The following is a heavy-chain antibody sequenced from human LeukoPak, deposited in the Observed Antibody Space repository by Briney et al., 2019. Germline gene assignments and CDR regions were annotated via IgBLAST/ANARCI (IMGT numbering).Heavy chain of an antibody. CDR3: AKGGGYLYYFDY. Sequence: GGSLRLSCEASGFTVSSNYMSWVRQAPGKGLEWVSVIYGGGSTYYADSAKGRFTISRDTSKNTLYLQMNSLRAEDTAVYYCAKGGGYLYYFDYWGQGTLVTVSS. D-gene: IGHD2-15*01. CDR2: IYGGGST. CDR1: GFTVSSNY. J-gene: IGHJ4*02. V-gene: IGHV3-53*01.